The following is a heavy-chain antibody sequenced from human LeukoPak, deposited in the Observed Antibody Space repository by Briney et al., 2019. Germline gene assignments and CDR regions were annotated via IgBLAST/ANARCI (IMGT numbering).Heavy chain of an antibody. CDR3: AMGTSLDY. J-gene: IGHJ4*02. D-gene: IGHD2-2*01. CDR1: GYTFTGYY. V-gene: IGHV1-2*02. Sequence: ASVKVSCKASGYTFTGYYIHWVRQAPGQGLEWMGWINPNSGGTNYAQKFQGRVTMSRDTSIRTAYMELRRLRSDDTAVCYCAMGTSLDYWGQGTLVTVSS. CDR2: INPNSGGT.